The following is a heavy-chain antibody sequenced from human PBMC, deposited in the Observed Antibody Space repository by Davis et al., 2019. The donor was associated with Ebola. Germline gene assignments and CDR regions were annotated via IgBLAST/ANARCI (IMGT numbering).Heavy chain of an antibody. CDR3: VRDPALVVTGGGWFFGL. V-gene: IGHV3-21*01. D-gene: IGHD2-21*02. J-gene: IGHJ2*01. CDR1: GFTFTTYS. Sequence: GESLKISCLASGFTFTTYSMNWVRQAPGKGLEWVSSISGSSSDIYYADSVKGRFTVSRDNAKNSLYLQMNSLRAEDTAVYYCVRDPALVVTGGGWFFGLWGRGTLVTVSS. CDR2: ISGSSSDI.